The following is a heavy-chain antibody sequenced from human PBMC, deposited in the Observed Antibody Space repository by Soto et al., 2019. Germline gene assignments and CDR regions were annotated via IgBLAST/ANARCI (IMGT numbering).Heavy chain of an antibody. CDR3: ARGRYGDY. CDR1: GDAFTTYG. D-gene: IGHD1-1*01. V-gene: IGHV1-18*01. J-gene: IGHJ4*02. Sequence: QVHLVQAGAEVKKPVASVTVSCKGSGDAFTTYGITWLRQAPGQGLEWMGWISAHNGNTNYAQKLQGRVTVTRDTSTSTAYVELRSLRSDDTAGYYCARGRYGDYWGQGALVTVSS. CDR2: ISAHNGNT.